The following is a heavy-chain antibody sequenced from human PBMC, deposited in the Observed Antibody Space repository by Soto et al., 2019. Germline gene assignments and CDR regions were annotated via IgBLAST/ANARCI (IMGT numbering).Heavy chain of an antibody. Sequence: QVQLVQSGAEVKKPGASVTVSCRSSGDTFIDYYMHWVRQAPGQGLEWMGWINPNSGVTKYAQKFQGWVTMTRDTSIRTVYMQLSRLRSDDTAVYYCARESGGATATLDYYYFYMDVWGTGTTVTVSS. D-gene: IGHD5-12*01. J-gene: IGHJ6*03. CDR3: ARESGGATATLDYYYFYMDV. V-gene: IGHV1-2*04. CDR1: GDTFIDYY. CDR2: INPNSGVT.